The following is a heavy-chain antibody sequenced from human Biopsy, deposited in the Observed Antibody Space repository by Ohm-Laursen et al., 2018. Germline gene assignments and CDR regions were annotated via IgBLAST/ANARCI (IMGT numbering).Heavy chain of an antibody. CDR3: ARDRGGARYGMDV. Sequence: SLRLSCAASGFTFDDYGMHWVRQPPGKGLEWVSGIRRNSAIIDYADSVRGRFTISRDNARRFLFLQMNNLKSEDTAFDYCARDRGGARYGMDVWGRGTTVTVSS. D-gene: IGHD1-26*01. V-gene: IGHV3-9*01. CDR2: IRRNSAII. J-gene: IGHJ6*02. CDR1: GFTFDDYG.